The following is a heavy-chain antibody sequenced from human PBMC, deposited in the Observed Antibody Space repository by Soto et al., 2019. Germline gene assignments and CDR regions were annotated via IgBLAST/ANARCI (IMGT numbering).Heavy chain of an antibody. V-gene: IGHV4-30-2*01. Sequence: SETLSLTCAVSGGSISSGGYSWSWIRQPPGKGLEWIGYIYHSGSTYYNPSLKSRVTISVDRSKNQFSLKLSSVTAADTAVYYCARNVAEIAAARPNWFDPWGQGTLVTVSS. CDR3: ARNVAEIAAARPNWFDP. D-gene: IGHD6-13*01. J-gene: IGHJ5*02. CDR1: GGSISSGGYS. CDR2: IYHSGST.